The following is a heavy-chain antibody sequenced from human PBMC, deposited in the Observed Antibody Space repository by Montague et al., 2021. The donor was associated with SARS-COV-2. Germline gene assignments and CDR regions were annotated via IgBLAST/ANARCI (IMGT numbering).Heavy chain of an antibody. D-gene: IGHD3-10*01. CDR2: IYYSGST. V-gene: IGHV4-30-4*08. Sequence: LLTPTQTLTLTCSFSGFSLSTTGMCISWIRQPSGKGLEWIGYIYYSGSTYYNPSLKSRVTISVDTSKNQFSLKLSSVTAADTAVYYCARDNYIWFGEPRVYYYYGIDVWGQGTTVTVSS. CDR3: ARDNYIWFGEPRVYYYYGIDV. CDR1: GFSLSTTGMC. J-gene: IGHJ6*02.